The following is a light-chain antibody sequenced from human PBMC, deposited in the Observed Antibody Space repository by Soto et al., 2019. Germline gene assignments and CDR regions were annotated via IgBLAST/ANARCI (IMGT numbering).Light chain of an antibody. CDR3: QQYGTSPRPYT. CDR2: GAS. CDR1: QSVTSDY. Sequence: EIVLTQSPGTLSLAPGERATLSCRASQSVTSDYLAWYQQKPGQAPRLLIYGASTRATDIPDRFSGGGSGTDFTLTTSRLEPEDFAVYYCQQYGTSPRPYTFGPGTKLEIK. V-gene: IGKV3-20*01. J-gene: IGKJ2*01.